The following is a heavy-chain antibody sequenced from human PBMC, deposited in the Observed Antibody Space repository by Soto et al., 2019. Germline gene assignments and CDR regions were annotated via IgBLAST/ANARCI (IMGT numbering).Heavy chain of an antibody. D-gene: IGHD2-2*02. Sequence: SGWSLRLSCAASGFTFSSYAMHWVRQAPGKGLEWVAVISYDGSNKYYADSVKGRFTISRDNSKNTLYLQMNSLRAEDTAVYYCARDRLDVVVPAAILAYWGQGTLGTVS. CDR1: GFTFSSYA. CDR3: ARDRLDVVVPAAILAY. CDR2: ISYDGSNK. V-gene: IGHV3-30-3*01. J-gene: IGHJ4*02.